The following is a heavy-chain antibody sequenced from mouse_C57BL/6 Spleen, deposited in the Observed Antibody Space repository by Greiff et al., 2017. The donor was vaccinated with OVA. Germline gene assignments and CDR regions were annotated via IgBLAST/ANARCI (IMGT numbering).Heavy chain of an antibody. CDR2: ISSGSSTI. D-gene: IGHD2-12*01. J-gene: IGHJ1*03. CDR3: ATYYTWYFDV. V-gene: IGHV5-17*01. Sequence: EVHLVESGGGLVKPGGSLKLSCAASGFTFSDYGMHWVRQAPEKGLEWVAYISSGSSTIYYADTVKGRFTISRDNAKNTLFLQMTSLRSEDTAMYYCATYYTWYFDVWGTGTTVTVSS. CDR1: GFTFSDYG.